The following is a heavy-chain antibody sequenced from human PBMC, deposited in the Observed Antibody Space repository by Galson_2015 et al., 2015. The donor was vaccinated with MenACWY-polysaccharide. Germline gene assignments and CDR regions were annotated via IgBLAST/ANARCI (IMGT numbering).Heavy chain of an antibody. CDR3: ARAIAVAGQRRDFDL. CDR2: INYSGSA. V-gene: IGHV4-59*01. D-gene: IGHD6-19*01. Sequence: SLTCTVSGGSMSSYYWNWIRQPPGKGLEWVGYINYSGSANHNPSLKSRVTMSVDTSKNQFSLNLTSVTDADTAVYYCARAIAVAGQRRDFDLWGRGTLVTVSS. CDR1: GGSMSSYY. J-gene: IGHJ2*01.